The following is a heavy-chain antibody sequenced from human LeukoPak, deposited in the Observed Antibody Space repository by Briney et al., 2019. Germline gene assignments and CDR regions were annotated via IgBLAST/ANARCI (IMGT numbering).Heavy chain of an antibody. CDR3: VSQYCSGGSCFSH. V-gene: IGHV3-48*02. Sequence: GGSLRLSCAASGFAFNGHGMNWVRQAPGKGLEWASYISSSSSNIYSADFVKGRFSISRDNAKNSVYLQMNSLRDEDTAVYYCVSQYCSGGSCFSHWGQGTLVTVSS. CDR1: GFAFNGHG. J-gene: IGHJ4*02. CDR2: ISSSSSNI. D-gene: IGHD2-15*01.